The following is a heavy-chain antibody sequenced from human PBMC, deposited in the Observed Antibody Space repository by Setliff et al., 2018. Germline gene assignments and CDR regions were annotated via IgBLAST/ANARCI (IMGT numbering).Heavy chain of an antibody. V-gene: IGHV5-51*01. CDR1: GYTFTQKW. CDR2: IYPGDSDI. CDR3: ARHIAGYADGHYTATYSYYYMDV. J-gene: IGHJ6*03. Sequence: GESLKISCKGSGYTFTQKWIGWVRQMPGKGLEWMGVIYPGDSDIRYSPSSQGQVTISADKSINTAYLQWSSLKASDTATYYCARHIAGYADGHYTATYSYYYMDVWGQGTTVTVSS. D-gene: IGHD4-17*01.